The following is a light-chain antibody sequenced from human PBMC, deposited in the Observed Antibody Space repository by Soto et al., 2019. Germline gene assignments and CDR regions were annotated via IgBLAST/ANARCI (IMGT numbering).Light chain of an antibody. CDR1: QSISSS. J-gene: IGKJ1*01. CDR3: QQRSNWPRT. V-gene: IGKV3-11*01. Sequence: EIVLTQSPVTLSLSPGERATLSCRASQSISSSLAWYQQKPGQAPRLLIYNAANRATGIPARFSGSGSGTAFTLTIRSLEPEDFAVYYCQQRSNWPRTFGQGTKVEIK. CDR2: NAA.